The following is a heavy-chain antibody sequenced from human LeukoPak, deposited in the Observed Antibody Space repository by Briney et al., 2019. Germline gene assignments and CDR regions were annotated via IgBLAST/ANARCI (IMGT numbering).Heavy chain of an antibody. CDR2: IGSTSSPI. CDR3: ARELEEMFDY. J-gene: IGHJ4*02. V-gene: IGHV3-21*01. Sequence: GGSLRLSCAASGFTFRSHSMNWVRQAPGKGLEWVSSIGSTSSPIYYADSVKGRFTISRDNAKNSLFLQMNSLRAEDTAVYYCARELEEMFDYWGQGTLVTVSS. CDR1: GFTFRSHS. D-gene: IGHD3-3*01.